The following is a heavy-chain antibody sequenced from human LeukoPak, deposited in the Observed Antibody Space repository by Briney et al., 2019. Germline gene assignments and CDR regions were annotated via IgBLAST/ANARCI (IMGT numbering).Heavy chain of an antibody. J-gene: IGHJ2*01. V-gene: IGHV4-39*01. Sequence: PSETLSLTCTVSGGSISSSSYYWGSIRQPPGKGLGWIGSIYYSGSTYYNPSLKSRVTISVDTSKNQFSLKLSSVTAADTAVYYCARHGGRGWKYQLLYRPNWYFDLWGRGTLVTVSS. D-gene: IGHD2-2*02. CDR1: GGSISSSSYY. CDR3: ARHGGRGWKYQLLYRPNWYFDL. CDR2: IYYSGST.